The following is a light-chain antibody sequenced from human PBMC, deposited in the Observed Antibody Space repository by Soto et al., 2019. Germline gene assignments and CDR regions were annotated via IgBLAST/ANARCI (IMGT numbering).Light chain of an antibody. CDR3: QKYDTAPQT. CDR2: AAS. CDR1: QGIIDY. V-gene: IGKV1-27*01. J-gene: IGKJ1*01. Sequence: DIQMTQSPSSLSASVGDTVTITCRASQGIIDYLAWYQQRPGKVPKLLIYAASTLQTGVPSRFSGSGAGTDLPLTIRSLQPEDVAPSYCQKYDTAPQTFGPGTKVEIK.